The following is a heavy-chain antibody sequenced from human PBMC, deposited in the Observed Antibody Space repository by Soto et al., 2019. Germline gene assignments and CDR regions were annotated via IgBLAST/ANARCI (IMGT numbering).Heavy chain of an antibody. CDR1: GYTFTSYG. J-gene: IGHJ6*02. D-gene: IGHD2-2*01. CDR2: ISAYNGNT. V-gene: IGHV1-18*04. Sequence: QVPLVQSGAEVKKPGASVKVSCKASGYTFTSYGISWVRQAPGQGLEWMGWISAYNGNTNYAQKLQGRVTMTTDTTTSTAYMELRSLRSDDTAVYYCARGRIVVVPAANPEPYYGMDVWGQGTTVTVSS. CDR3: ARGRIVVVPAANPEPYYGMDV.